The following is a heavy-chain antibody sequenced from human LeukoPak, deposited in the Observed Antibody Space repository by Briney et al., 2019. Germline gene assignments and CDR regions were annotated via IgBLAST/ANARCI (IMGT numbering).Heavy chain of an antibody. J-gene: IGHJ6*02. D-gene: IGHD3-3*01. CDR3: ARQGPYDFDDYYGMDV. V-gene: IGHV3-23*01. Sequence: GGSLRLSCAAPGFTFSSYAMSWVRQAPGKGLEWVSAISGSGGSTYYADSVKGRFTISRDNSKNTLYLQMNSLRAEDTAVYYCARQGPYDFDDYYGMDVWGQGTTVTVSS. CDR1: GFTFSSYA. CDR2: ISGSGGST.